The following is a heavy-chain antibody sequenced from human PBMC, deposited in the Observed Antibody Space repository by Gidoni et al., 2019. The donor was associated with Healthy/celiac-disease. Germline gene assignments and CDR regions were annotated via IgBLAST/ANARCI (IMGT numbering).Heavy chain of an antibody. CDR1: GFTFSSYG. CDR2: IWYDGSNK. J-gene: IGHJ6*03. V-gene: IGHV3-33*01. D-gene: IGHD2-15*01. Sequence: QVQLVESGGGVVQPGRSVRLSCAAYGFTFSSYGLHWVRQAPGKGLEWVAVIWYDGSNKYYADSVKGRFTSSRDNSKNTLYLQMNSLRAEDTAVYYWARDGYCSGGSCTPDYYYYYMDVWGKGTTVTVSS. CDR3: ARDGYCSGGSCTPDYYYYYMDV.